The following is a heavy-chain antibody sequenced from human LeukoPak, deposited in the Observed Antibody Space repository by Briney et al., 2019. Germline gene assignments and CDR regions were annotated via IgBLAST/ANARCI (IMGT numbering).Heavy chain of an antibody. J-gene: IGHJ3*02. D-gene: IGHD3-3*01. CDR2: ISYDGSNK. V-gene: IGHV3-30*04. CDR3: ARVPTDQSSLDYDFWSGLDLPGI. CDR1: GFIFNNYA. Sequence: PGGSLRLSCAASGFIFNNYAMHWVRQTPGKGLDWVAVISYDGSNKYYADSVKGRFTISRDNSKNTLYLQLNNLRAEDTAVYYCARVPTDQSSLDYDFWSGLDLPGIWGQGTMVTVSS.